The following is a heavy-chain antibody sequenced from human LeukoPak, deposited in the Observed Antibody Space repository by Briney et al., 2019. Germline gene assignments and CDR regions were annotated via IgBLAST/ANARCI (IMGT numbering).Heavy chain of an antibody. CDR1: GGSFSGYY. V-gene: IGHV4-34*01. CDR2: INHSGST. D-gene: IGHD2-15*01. J-gene: IGHJ5*02. CDR3: ARSRRSVPRWFDP. Sequence: PSETLSLTCAVYGGSFSGYYWSWIRQPPGKGLEWIGEINHSGSTNYNPSLKSRVTISVDTSKNQFSLKLGSVTAADTAVYYCARSRRSVPRWFDPWGQGTLVTVSS.